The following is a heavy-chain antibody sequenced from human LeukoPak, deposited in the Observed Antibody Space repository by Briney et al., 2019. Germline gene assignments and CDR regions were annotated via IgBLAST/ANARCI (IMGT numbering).Heavy chain of an antibody. J-gene: IGHJ3*02. D-gene: IGHD4-23*01. V-gene: IGHV4-59*12. CDR3: ARGPITVVPAFDI. Sequence: SQTLSLTCTVSGGSISTYYWSWIRQPPGKGLECIGCIYYTGSANYNPSLKSRGTISVGTSKNQFSLKLSSVTAADTAVYYCARGPITVVPAFDIWGQGTMFTVPS. CDR1: GGSISTYY. CDR2: IYYTGSA.